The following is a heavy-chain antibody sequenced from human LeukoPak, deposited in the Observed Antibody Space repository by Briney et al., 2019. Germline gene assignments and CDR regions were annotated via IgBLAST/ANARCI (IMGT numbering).Heavy chain of an antibody. D-gene: IGHD6-19*01. Sequence: GASVKVSRMASGYTFTSYGISWVRQAPGQGLEWMGWISAYTGNTNYAQKLQGRVTMTTDTSTSTDYMELRSLRSDDTAVYYCARVKTGPWYSSGWYTGGDCDYWGQGTLVTVSS. CDR2: ISAYTGNT. V-gene: IGHV1-18*01. J-gene: IGHJ4*02. CDR3: ARVKTGPWYSSGWYTGGDCDY. CDR1: GYTFTSYG.